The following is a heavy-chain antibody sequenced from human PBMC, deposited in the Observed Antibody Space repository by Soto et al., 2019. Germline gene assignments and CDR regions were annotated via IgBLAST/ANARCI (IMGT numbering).Heavy chain of an antibody. J-gene: IGHJ4*02. CDR3: ARKSSSDSTGYDYFDY. CDR1: GFSFSSSD. V-gene: IGHV3-21*06. Sequence: EVQLVESGGGLVEPGGSLRLSCATSGFSFSSSDMTWVRQAPGKGLEYVSSINYSGRYMFYAGSLRGRFTVSRDNAKNSLYLQMNSLRAEDTAVYYCARKSSSDSTGYDYFDYWGQGTLVTGSS. CDR2: INYSGRYM. D-gene: IGHD3-22*01.